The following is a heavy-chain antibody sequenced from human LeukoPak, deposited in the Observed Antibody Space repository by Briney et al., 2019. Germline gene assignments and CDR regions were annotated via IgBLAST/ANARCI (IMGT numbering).Heavy chain of an antibody. CDR3: ARSRSSGWLRDDWFDP. CDR1: GFTFSSYG. V-gene: IGHV3-33*01. D-gene: IGHD6-19*01. Sequence: GGSLRLSCAASGFTFSSYGMHWVRQAPGKGLEWVAVIWYDGSNKYYADSVKGRFTISRDSSKSTLYLQMNSLRAEDTAVYYCARSRSSGWLRDDWFDPWGQGTLVTVSS. J-gene: IGHJ5*02. CDR2: IWYDGSNK.